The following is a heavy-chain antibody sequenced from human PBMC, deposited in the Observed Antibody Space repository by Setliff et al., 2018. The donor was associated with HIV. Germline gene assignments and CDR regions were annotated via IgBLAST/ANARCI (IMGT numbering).Heavy chain of an antibody. J-gene: IGHJ4*02. D-gene: IGHD3-10*01. CDR1: GAPLNGFF. V-gene: IGHV4-34*01. Sequence: WETLSLTCAVYGAPLNGFFWSWVRQRPERGLEWIGEFNHSGTTNYNPSLKSRVTISVDTSKKQFSLRVKSVAAGDTGLYFCARRRGPMVRGVDPAPSFFFDYWGQGTPVTVSS. CDR2: FNHSGTT. CDR3: ARRRGPMVRGVDPAPSFFFDY.